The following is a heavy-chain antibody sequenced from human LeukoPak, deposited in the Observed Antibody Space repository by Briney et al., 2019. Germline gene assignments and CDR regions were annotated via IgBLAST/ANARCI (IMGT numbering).Heavy chain of an antibody. Sequence: GGPLRLSCAASGFTFSSYWMSWVRQAPGKGLEWVANIKQDGSEKYYVDSVKGRFTIARDNAKNSLYRQMNCLRAEDTAVYYCARDSPVVEMATNDAFDIWGQGTMVTVSS. J-gene: IGHJ3*02. CDR3: ARDSPVVEMATNDAFDI. D-gene: IGHD5-24*01. CDR2: IKQDGSEK. CDR1: GFTFSSYW. V-gene: IGHV3-7*01.